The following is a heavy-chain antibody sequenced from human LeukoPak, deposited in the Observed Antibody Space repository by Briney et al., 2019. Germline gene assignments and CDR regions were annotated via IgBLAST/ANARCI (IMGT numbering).Heavy chain of an antibody. D-gene: IGHD1-26*01. CDR3: ARDRGIIVMGATIDY. CDR2: ISSSSSYI. V-gene: IGHV3-21*01. Sequence: GGSLRLSCAASGFTFDDYAMHWVRQAPGKGLEWVSSISSSSSYIYYADSVKGRFTISRDNAKNSLYLQMNSLRAEDTAVYYCARDRGIIVMGATIDYWGQGTLVTVSS. CDR1: GFTFDDYA. J-gene: IGHJ4*02.